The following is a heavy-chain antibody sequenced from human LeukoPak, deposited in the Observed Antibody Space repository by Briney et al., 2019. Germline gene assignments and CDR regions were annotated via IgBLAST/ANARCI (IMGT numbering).Heavy chain of an antibody. Sequence: GGSLRLSCAASGFTFSSYGMHWVRQAPGNGLEWVAVIWYDGSNKYYADSVKGRFTISRDNSKNTLYLQMNSLRAEDTAVYYCARSDYRDYRNYFDYRGQGTLVTVSS. CDR3: ARSDYRDYRNYFDY. D-gene: IGHD4-17*01. CDR2: IWYDGSNK. J-gene: IGHJ4*02. V-gene: IGHV3-33*01. CDR1: GFTFSSYG.